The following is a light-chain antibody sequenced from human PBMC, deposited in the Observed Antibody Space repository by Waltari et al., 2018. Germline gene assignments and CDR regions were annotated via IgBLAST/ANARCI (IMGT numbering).Light chain of an antibody. V-gene: IGLV1-47*01. CDR2: RNN. CDR3: AAWDDSLSVVV. CDR1: SSNIGSNY. J-gene: IGLJ2*01. Sequence: QSVLTPPPSASGTPGQRVTISCSGSSSNIGSNYVYWYQQLPGKAPTLLIYRNNQRASGVPDPFSGSKSGTSASLAIRGLRSEDEADYYCAAWDDSLSVVVFGGGTKLTVL.